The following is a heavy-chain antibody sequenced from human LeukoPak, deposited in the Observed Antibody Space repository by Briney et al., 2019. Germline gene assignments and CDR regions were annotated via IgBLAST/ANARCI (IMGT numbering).Heavy chain of an antibody. D-gene: IGHD6-19*01. Sequence: ASVKVSCKASGYTFTSYGISWVRQAPGQGLEWMGWISPYNGNTNYAQKLQGRVTMTTDTSTSTAYMDLRSLRSEDTAVYYCARRGTGYSSGWPQEDWGQGTLVTVSS. CDR3: ARRGTGYSSGWPQED. J-gene: IGHJ4*02. CDR1: GYTFTSYG. CDR2: ISPYNGNT. V-gene: IGHV1-18*01.